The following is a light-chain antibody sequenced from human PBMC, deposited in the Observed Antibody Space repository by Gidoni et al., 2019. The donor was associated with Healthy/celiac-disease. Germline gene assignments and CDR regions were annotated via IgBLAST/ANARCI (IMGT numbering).Light chain of an antibody. CDR3: QQYGSSGT. J-gene: IGKJ3*01. CDR2: GAS. Sequence: DIVLTQSPGTLSLSPGDRATLSCRASQSVSSRYLAWYQQKSGQAPRLLIYGASSRATGIPDMISGSGSGTYFTITISRLEPEDFAVYYCQQYGSSGTFGPXTKVDIK. V-gene: IGKV3-20*01. CDR1: QSVSSRY.